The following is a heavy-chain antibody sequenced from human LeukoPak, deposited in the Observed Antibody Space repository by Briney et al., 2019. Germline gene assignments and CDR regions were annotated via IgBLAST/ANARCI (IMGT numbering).Heavy chain of an antibody. CDR2: ITERGST. J-gene: IGHJ5*02. D-gene: IGHD1-1*01. CDR3: ARRPITEDGTFHSPNA. V-gene: IGHV4-34*01. Sequence: SETLSLTCAVSGGSFSGHSWSWSRQSPGKGLEWIGEITERGSTNYNPSLKSRVTISRDTSKNHFSLKVSSVTAADTAVYYCARRPITEDGTFHSPNAWGQGTLVTVSS. CDR1: GGSFSGHS.